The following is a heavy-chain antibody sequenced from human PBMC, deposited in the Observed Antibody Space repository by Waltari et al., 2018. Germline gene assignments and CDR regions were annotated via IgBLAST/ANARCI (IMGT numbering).Heavy chain of an antibody. CDR1: GYTFTDYY. Sequence: QVQLVQSGAEVKKPGASVKVSCKASGYTFTDYYMHWVRQAPGHGLEWRRRINPNSGGTNYTQKFQGRVTMTMDTSSSTAYMELSRLRSDDTAVYYCARGGPAIFGVLITKRFDYWGQGTLVTVSS. CDR3: ARGGPAIFGVLITKRFDY. V-gene: IGHV1-2*06. D-gene: IGHD3-3*01. J-gene: IGHJ4*02. CDR2: INPNSGGT.